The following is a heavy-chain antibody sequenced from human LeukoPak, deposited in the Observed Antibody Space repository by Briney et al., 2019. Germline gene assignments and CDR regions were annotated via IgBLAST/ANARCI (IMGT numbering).Heavy chain of an antibody. CDR2: IRDTGGST. Sequence: GGSLRLSCAASGFTFSSYAMSWARYAPGKGLEWVSGIRDTGGSTYYADSAKGRFTISRDNPKNTLYLQMNSLRADDTAIYYCTRESIYCSSSSCYSPYGLGVWGQGTTVTVSS. V-gene: IGHV3-23*01. CDR1: GFTFSSYA. J-gene: IGHJ6*02. D-gene: IGHD2-2*02. CDR3: TRESIYCSSSSCYSPYGLGV.